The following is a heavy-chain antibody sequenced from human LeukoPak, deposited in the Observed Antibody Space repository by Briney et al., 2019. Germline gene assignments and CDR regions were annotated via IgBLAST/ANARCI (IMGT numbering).Heavy chain of an antibody. Sequence: SETLSLTCTVSGGSISSSSYYWGWIRQPPGKGLEWIGSIYYSGSTYYNSSLKSRVTISVDTSKNQSSLKLSSVTAADTAVYYCAREWFGGNTYYFDYWGQGTLVTVSS. CDR2: IYYSGST. V-gene: IGHV4-39*01. CDR3: AREWFGGNTYYFDY. D-gene: IGHD3-10*01. J-gene: IGHJ4*02. CDR1: GGSISSSSYY.